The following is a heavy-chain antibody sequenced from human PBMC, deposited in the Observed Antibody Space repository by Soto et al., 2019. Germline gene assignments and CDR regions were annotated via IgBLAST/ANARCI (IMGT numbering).Heavy chain of an antibody. D-gene: IGHD5-18*01. Sequence: GVSLRLSCAASGFTFSNFGMHWVRQAPDTGLEWVAAVTCGGTNKYYADSVKGRFTISRDNAKNSLFLQMNSLTAEDTAIYYCARQGPGYNYGYDWGQGTLVTVSS. CDR3: ARQGPGYNYGYD. CDR2: VTCGGTNK. V-gene: IGHV3-30*03. J-gene: IGHJ4*02. CDR1: GFTFSNFG.